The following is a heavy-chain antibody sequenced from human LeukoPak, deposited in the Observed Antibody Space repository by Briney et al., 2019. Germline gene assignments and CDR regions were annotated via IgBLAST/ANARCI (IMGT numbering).Heavy chain of an antibody. D-gene: IGHD3-3*01. Sequence: SETLSLTCTVSGASISSSTDYWGWLRQPPGKGLEWIANIYYSGSTYYNPSLKSRVTISVDTSKNQFSLKLSSVTAADTAVYYCAREGDYDFWSGYYGAGPVDYWGQGSLVTVSS. CDR2: IYYSGST. J-gene: IGHJ4*02. CDR1: GASISSSTDY. V-gene: IGHV4-39*07. CDR3: AREGDYDFWSGYYGAGPVDY.